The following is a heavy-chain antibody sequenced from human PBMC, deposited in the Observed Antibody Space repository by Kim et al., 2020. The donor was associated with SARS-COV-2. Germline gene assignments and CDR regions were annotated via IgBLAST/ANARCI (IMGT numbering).Heavy chain of an antibody. CDR2: INPGSGDT. Sequence: ASVKVSCKASGYTFTDYFVHWVRQAPGQGLEWMGRINPGSGDTDYAQNFQGRVTMTRDTSITTAYMDLSRLRSDDTAVYYCARGGMGWTSPDFDYWGQGT. CDR3: ARGGMGWTSPDFDY. J-gene: IGHJ4*02. D-gene: IGHD3-16*01. V-gene: IGHV1-2*06. CDR1: GYTFTDYF.